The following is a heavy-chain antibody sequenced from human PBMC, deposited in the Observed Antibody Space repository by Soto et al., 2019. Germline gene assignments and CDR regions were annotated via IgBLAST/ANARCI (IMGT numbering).Heavy chain of an antibody. J-gene: IGHJ4*01. Sequence: ETLSLTCAVYGGSFSGYYWSWVRQAPGKGLEWVSTISSNGENTHYADSVKGRFIISSDNSSNTVALQMNSLRVEDTAIYYCVSWVSAHFDSWGQGTLVTVSS. CDR2: ISSNGENT. V-gene: IGHV3-23*01. D-gene: IGHD6-13*01. CDR3: VSWVSAHFDS. CDR1: GGSFSGYY.